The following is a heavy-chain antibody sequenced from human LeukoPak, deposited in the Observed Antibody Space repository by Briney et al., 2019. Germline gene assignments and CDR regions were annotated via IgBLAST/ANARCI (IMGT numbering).Heavy chain of an antibody. CDR2: IYSGGST. D-gene: IGHD3-22*01. J-gene: IGHJ4*02. CDR1: GFTVSSHY. Sequence: PGGSLRLSCAASGFTVSSHYMTWVRQAPGKGLEWVSVIYSGGSTYYEDSVKGRFTISRDNSKNTLYLQMNSLRAEDTAVYYCTRRGAGESSGYYLGYWGQGTLVTVSS. CDR3: TRRGAGESSGYYLGY. V-gene: IGHV3-53*01.